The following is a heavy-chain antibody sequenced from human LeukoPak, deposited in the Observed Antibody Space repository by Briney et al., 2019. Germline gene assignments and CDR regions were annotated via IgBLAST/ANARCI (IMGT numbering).Heavy chain of an antibody. CDR2: IYYSGST. CDR1: GGSISSSSYY. V-gene: IGHV4-39*01. J-gene: IGHJ3*02. Sequence: SETLSLTCTVSGGSISSSSYYWGWIRQPPGKGLEWIGSIYYSGSTYYNPSPKSRVTISVDTSKNQFSLKLSSVTAADTAVYYCARLSVHTEEYSSSKDAFDIWGQGTMVTVSS. D-gene: IGHD6-6*01. CDR3: ARLSVHTEEYSSSKDAFDI.